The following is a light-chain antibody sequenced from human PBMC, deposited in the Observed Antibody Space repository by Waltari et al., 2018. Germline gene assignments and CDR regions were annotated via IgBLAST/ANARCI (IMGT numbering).Light chain of an antibody. Sequence: QSVLTQPPSASGTPGQRVAISCSGSSSNIGSNTVNWYQQLPGTAPKLLIYSNNQRPSGVPDRVSGSKSGTSASLAISGRQSEDEADDYCAAWDDSLNGGVFGGGTKLTVL. CDR2: SNN. J-gene: IGLJ3*02. CDR1: SSNIGSNT. CDR3: AAWDDSLNGGV. V-gene: IGLV1-44*01.